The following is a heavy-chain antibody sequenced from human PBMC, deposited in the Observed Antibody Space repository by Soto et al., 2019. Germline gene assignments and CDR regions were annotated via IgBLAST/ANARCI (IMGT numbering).Heavy chain of an antibody. CDR3: ARSSGGYYYDSSGYPPTDV. J-gene: IGHJ6*02. CDR1: GFTFSSYG. Sequence: GGSLRLSCAASGFTFSSYGMHWVRQAPGKGLEWVAVIWYDGSNKYYADSVKGRFTISRDNSKNTLYLQMNSLRAEDTAVYYCARSSGGYYYDSSGYPPTDVWGQGTTVTVS. D-gene: IGHD3-22*01. V-gene: IGHV3-33*01. CDR2: IWYDGSNK.